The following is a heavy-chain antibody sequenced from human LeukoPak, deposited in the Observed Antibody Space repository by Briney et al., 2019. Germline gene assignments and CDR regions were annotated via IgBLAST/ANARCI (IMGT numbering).Heavy chain of an antibody. CDR1: GFTFSSYW. CDR3: ARRDGYNRAGTWFDP. CDR2: IKQDGSEK. V-gene: IGHV3-7*01. J-gene: IGHJ5*02. Sequence: GGSLRLSCAASGFTFSSYWMSWVRQAPGKGLEWVANIKQDGSEKYYVDSVKGQFTISRDNAKNSLYLQMNNLRAEDTAVYYCARRDGYNRAGTWFDPWGQGTLVTVSS. D-gene: IGHD5-24*01.